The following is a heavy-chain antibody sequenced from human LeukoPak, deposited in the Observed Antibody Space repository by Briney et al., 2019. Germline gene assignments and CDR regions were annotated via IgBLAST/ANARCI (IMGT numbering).Heavy chain of an antibody. V-gene: IGHV1-3*01. J-gene: IGHJ4*02. CDR2: INAGNGHT. D-gene: IGHD5-24*01. CDR3: ARGIWSATRVDYYLDN. Sequence: ASVKVSCKASGCTFSGYAVHWVRQAPGQRFEWMGWINAGNGHTKYSQNFQGRVTITRDSSANIVYMELSSLTSEDTAVYYCARGIWSATRVDYYLDNWGQGTLVTVSS. CDR1: GCTFSGYA.